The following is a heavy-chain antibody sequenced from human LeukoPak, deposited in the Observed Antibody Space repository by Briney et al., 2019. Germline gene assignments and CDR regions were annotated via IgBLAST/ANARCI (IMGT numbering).Heavy chain of an antibody. CDR1: GGSVSSGGYY. CDR2: IYNSGTT. V-gene: IGHV4-61*03. J-gene: IGHJ4*02. CDR3: ARDQEYPYGSFDS. D-gene: IGHD3-10*01. Sequence: PSETLSLTCTVSGGSVSSGGYYWSWIRQPPGKGLEWIGHIYNSGTTHYNPSLKNRVTISVDTSKNHLALRLSSVTAADTAVYYWARDQEYPYGSFDSGGRETLSTVSS.